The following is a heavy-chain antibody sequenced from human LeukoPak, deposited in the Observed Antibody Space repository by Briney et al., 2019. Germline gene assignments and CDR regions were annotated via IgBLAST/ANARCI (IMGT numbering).Heavy chain of an antibody. CDR3: ARGVREEGIFDY. CDR2: IIPIFGTA. D-gene: IGHD3-10*01. CDR1: GGTFSSYA. Sequence: GASVKVSCKASGGTFSSYAISWVRQAPGQGLEWMGGIIPIFGTANYAQKFQGRVTITADESTSTAYMELSSLRSEDTAVYYCARGVREEGIFDYWGQGTLVTVSS. V-gene: IGHV1-69*13. J-gene: IGHJ4*02.